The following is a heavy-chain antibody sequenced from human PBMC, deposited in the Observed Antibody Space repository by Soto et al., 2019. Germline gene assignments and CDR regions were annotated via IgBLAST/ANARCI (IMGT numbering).Heavy chain of an antibody. CDR2: IIPIFGTA. J-gene: IGHJ6*02. Sequence: SVKVSCKASGGTFSSYAISWVRQAPGQGLEWMGGIIPIFGTANYAQKFQGRVTITADESTSTAYMELSSPRSEDTAVYYCARGRDIVVVVAATPAQSYYYYGMDVWGQG. CDR3: ARGRDIVVVVAATPAQSYYYYGMDV. CDR1: GGTFSSYA. D-gene: IGHD2-15*01. V-gene: IGHV1-69*13.